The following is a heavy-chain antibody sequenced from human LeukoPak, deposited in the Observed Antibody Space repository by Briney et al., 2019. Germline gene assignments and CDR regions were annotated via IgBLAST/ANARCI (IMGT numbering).Heavy chain of an antibody. CDR1: GGSISSYY. D-gene: IGHD4-23*01. CDR2: IYYSGST. CDR3: ASGSDYGGNWGSY. Sequence: PSETLSLTCTVSGGSISSYYLSWIRQPPGKGLEWIGYIYYSGSTNYNPSLKSRVTISVDTSKNQFSLKLSSVTAADTAVYYCASGSDYGGNWGSYWGQGTLVTVSS. V-gene: IGHV4-59*01. J-gene: IGHJ4*02.